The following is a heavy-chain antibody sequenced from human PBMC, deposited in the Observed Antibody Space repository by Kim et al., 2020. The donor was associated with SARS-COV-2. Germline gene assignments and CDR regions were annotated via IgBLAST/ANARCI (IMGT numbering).Heavy chain of an antibody. D-gene: IGHD1-1*01. CDR2: IWYDGSNK. V-gene: IGHV3-33*08. CDR3: ARDHLGTLGDYYYYYGMDV. CDR1: GFTFSSYG. J-gene: IGHJ6*02. Sequence: GGSLRLSCAASGFTFSSYGMHWVRQAPGKGLEWVAVIWYDGSNKYYADSVKGRFTISRDNSKNTLYLQMNSLRAEDTAVYYCARDHLGTLGDYYYYYGMDVWGQGTTVTVSS.